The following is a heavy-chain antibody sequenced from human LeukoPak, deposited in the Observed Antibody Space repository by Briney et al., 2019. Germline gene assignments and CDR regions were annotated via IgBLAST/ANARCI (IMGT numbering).Heavy chain of an antibody. J-gene: IGHJ4*02. CDR1: GFTFSSYG. CDR2: ISYDGSNK. Sequence: PGGSLRLSCAASGFTFSSYGVHWVRQAPGKGLEWVAVISYDGSNKYYADSVKGRFTISRDNSKNTLYLQMNSLRAEDTAVYYCAKSYPPLLPFDYWGQGTLVTVSS. V-gene: IGHV3-30*18. D-gene: IGHD2-15*01. CDR3: AKSYPPLLPFDY.